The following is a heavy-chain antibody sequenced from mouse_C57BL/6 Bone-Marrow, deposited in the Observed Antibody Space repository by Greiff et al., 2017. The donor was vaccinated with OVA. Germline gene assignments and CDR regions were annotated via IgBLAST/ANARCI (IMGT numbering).Heavy chain of an antibody. V-gene: IGHV1-81*01. CDR3: ARWDYYGSNY. J-gene: IGHJ2*01. CDR2: IYPRSGNT. Sequence: VQLQQSGAELARPGASVKLSCKASGYTFTSYGISWVKQRTGQGLEWIGEIYPRSGNTYYNEKFKGKATLTADKSSSTAYMELRSLTSEDSSVYFCARWDYYGSNYWGQGTTRTVSS. D-gene: IGHD1-1*01. CDR1: GYTFTSYG.